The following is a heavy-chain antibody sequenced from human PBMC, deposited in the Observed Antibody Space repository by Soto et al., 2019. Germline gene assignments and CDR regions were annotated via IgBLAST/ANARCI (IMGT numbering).Heavy chain of an antibody. CDR2: IDWDDDK. CDR3: ARMAPIFGSSSDY. J-gene: IGHJ4*02. CDR1: GFSLITSGMC. Sequence: GPTLVNPTQTRTQTCTFSGFSLITSGMCVSWIRQPPGKALEWLARIDWDDDKYYNTSLKTRLTISKDTSKNQVVLTMTNMDPVDTATYYCARMAPIFGSSSDYWGQGTLVTVSS. D-gene: IGHD3-3*01. V-gene: IGHV2-70*11.